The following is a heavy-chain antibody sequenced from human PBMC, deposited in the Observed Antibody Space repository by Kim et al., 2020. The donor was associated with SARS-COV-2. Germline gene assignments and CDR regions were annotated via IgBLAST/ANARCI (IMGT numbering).Heavy chain of an antibody. Sequence: SETLSLTCTVSGGSISSGGYYWSWIRQHPGKGLEWIGYIYYSGSTYYNPSLKSRVTISVDTSKNQFSLKLSSVTAADTAVYYCARGPRDNIGNWNDVGTFFFDYWGQGTLVTVYS. CDR1: GGSISSGGYY. J-gene: IGHJ4*02. V-gene: IGHV4-31*03. CDR3: ARGPRDNIGNWNDVGTFFFDY. D-gene: IGHD1-20*01. CDR2: IYYSGST.